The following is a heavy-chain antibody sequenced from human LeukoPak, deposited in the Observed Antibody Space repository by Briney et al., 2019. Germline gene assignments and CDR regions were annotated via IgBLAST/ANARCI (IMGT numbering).Heavy chain of an antibody. Sequence: TGGSLRLSCAASGFSFSDHYMSWIRQAPGKGLEWVSYTTPSGSTTDYADSVKGRFTISRDNAKHSLYLQMHSLRAEDTSVYYCARGQHWLDLWGQGNWVTVSP. D-gene: IGHD6-19*01. CDR1: GFSFSDHY. CDR2: TTPSGSTT. J-gene: IGHJ4*02. V-gene: IGHV3-11*01. CDR3: ARGQHWLDL.